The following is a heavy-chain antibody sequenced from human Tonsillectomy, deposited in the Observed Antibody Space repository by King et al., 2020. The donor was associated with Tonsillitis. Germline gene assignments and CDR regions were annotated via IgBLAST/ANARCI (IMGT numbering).Heavy chain of an antibody. Sequence: QLQESGPGLVKPSETLSLTCSVSGGSISSTSYYWGWIRQPPGKGLEWIGSIYYSGSTYYNPSLKSRVTISVDTSKSQFSLKLSSVTAADTAVYYCARHEYYSVPGRFPRPDVAFDVWGQGTVATVSS. D-gene: IGHD3-10*01. J-gene: IGHJ3*01. CDR1: GGSISSTSYY. V-gene: IGHV4-39*01. CDR2: IYYSGST. CDR3: ARHEYYSVPGRFPRPDVAFDV.